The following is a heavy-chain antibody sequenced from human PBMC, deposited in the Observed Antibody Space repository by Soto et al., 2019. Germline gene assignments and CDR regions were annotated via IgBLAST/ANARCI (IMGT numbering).Heavy chain of an antibody. CDR2: INHSGST. Sequence: SETLSLTCAVYGGSFSGYYWSWIRQPPGKGLEWIGEINHSGSTNYNPSLKSRVTISVDTSKNQFSLKLSSVTAADTALYYFARRGNWNYGVDYYYGMDVWGQGTTVTVSS. J-gene: IGHJ6*02. V-gene: IGHV4-34*01. CDR1: GGSFSGYY. CDR3: ARRGNWNYGVDYYYGMDV. D-gene: IGHD1-7*01.